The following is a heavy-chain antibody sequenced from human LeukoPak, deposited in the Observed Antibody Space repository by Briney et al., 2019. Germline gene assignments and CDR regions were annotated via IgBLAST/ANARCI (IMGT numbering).Heavy chain of an antibody. CDR2: IGAYNGAT. V-gene: IGHV1-18*01. D-gene: IGHD2-15*01. CDR3: ARENFFCSGGRCYSGGAYGMDV. J-gene: IGHJ6*02. Sequence: GASVKVSCKASGYSFSNYGITWVRQAPGQGLEWMGWIGAYNGATSYAQHLQGRVTWTTDTSTSTAYMDLRSLRSEDTAVYYCARENFFCSGGRCYSGGAYGMDVWGQGTTVTVSS. CDR1: GYSFSNYG.